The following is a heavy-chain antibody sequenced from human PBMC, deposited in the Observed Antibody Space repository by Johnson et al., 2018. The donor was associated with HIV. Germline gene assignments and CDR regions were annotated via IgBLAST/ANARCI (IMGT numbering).Heavy chain of an antibody. D-gene: IGHD6-19*01. Sequence: VQLVESGRGVVRPGGSLRLSCAVSGFTFDEYDMSWVRQVPGQGLEWVSGINWNGGSTHYADAVQGRFIISRDNAKKSLYMQMKSLRAEDTALYYCARGVRTSGGCHAFDIWGQGTMVTVSS. CDR1: GFTFDEYD. CDR2: INWNGGST. V-gene: IGHV3-20*04. CDR3: ARGVRTSGGCHAFDI. J-gene: IGHJ3*02.